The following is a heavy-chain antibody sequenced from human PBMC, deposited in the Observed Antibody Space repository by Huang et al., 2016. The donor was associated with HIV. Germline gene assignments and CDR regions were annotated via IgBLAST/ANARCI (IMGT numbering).Heavy chain of an antibody. Sequence: QLQLQESGPGLVKPSETLSLTCTVSGGSIRSDNYYWGWIRQPPGKGLEWIGSIYYSGSTYYSPSLKSRVTITVDTSKNHFSLRMRSVTAADTAVYYCARLPGSITMIRGVITDPYWGQGTLVTVSS. J-gene: IGHJ4*02. V-gene: IGHV4-39*02. CDR1: GGSIRSDNYY. CDR2: IYYSGST. D-gene: IGHD3-10*01. CDR3: ARLPGSITMIRGVITDPY.